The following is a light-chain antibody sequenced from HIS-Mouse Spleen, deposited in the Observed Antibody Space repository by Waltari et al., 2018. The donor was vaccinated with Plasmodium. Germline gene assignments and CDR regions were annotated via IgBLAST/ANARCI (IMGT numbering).Light chain of an antibody. V-gene: IGLV1-47*01. CDR3: AAWDDSLSGWV. J-gene: IGLJ3*02. CDR1: SSNLGRHY. CDR2: RNN. Sequence: QSLLPQPPSASGTPGQRVTISCSGSSSNLGRHYVYWYQQLPGTAPKLLIYRNNQRPSGVPDRFSGSKSGTSASLAISGRRSEDEADYYCAAWDDSLSGWVFGGGTKLTVL.